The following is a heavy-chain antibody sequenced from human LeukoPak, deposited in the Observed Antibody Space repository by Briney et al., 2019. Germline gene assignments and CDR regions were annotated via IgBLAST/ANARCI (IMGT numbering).Heavy chain of an antibody. Sequence: SVKVSCKASGGTFSSYAISWVRQAPGQGLEWMGGIIPIFGTANYAQKFQGRVTITADKSTSTAYMELRSLRSDDTAVYYCARDLKYYYDSSGNYHDAFDIWGQGTMVTVSS. CDR2: IIPIFGTA. V-gene: IGHV1-69*06. CDR1: GGTFSSYA. D-gene: IGHD3-22*01. J-gene: IGHJ3*02. CDR3: ARDLKYYYDSSGNYHDAFDI.